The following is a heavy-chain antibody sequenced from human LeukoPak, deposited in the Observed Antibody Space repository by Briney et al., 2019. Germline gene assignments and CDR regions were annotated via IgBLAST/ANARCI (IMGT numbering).Heavy chain of an antibody. V-gene: IGHV5-51*01. CDR1: GYSFTSYW. J-gene: IGHJ6*03. CDR2: IYPGDSDT. CDR3: ARGYSSSCYEPYYYYYSMDV. Sequence: GESLKISCKGSGYSFTSYWIGWVRQMPGKGLEWMGIIYPGDSDTRYSPSFQGQVTISADKSISTAYLQWSSLKASDTAMYYCARGYSSSCYEPYYYYYSMDVWGKGTTVTVSS. D-gene: IGHD6-13*01.